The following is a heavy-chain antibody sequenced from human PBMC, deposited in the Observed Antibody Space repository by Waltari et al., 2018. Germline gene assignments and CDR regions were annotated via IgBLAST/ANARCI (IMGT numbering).Heavy chain of an antibody. V-gene: IGHV3-23*01. CDR2: SSGSGSST. Sequence: EVQLLESGGGLVQPGGSLRLSCAASGFTFNNYAMTWVRQAPGKGVGVVSASSGSGSSTHYADSVKGRFTISRDNSRYTLYLQMNTLRVEDTAVYYCATRPYGSGLYYFDYWGQGTLVTVSP. D-gene: IGHD3-10*01. CDR3: ATRPYGSGLYYFDY. CDR1: GFTFNNYA. J-gene: IGHJ4*02.